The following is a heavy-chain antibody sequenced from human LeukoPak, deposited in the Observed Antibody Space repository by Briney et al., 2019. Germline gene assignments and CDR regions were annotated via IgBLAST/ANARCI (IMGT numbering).Heavy chain of an antibody. V-gene: IGHV1-2*02. J-gene: IGHJ6*03. CDR3: ARDRIAAADHYYYYYMDV. Sequence: GASVKVSCKASGYTFTGYYMHWVRQAPGQGLEWMGWINPNSGGTNYAQKFQGRVTMTRDTSISTAYMELSRLRSDDTAVYYCARDRIAAADHYYYYYMDVWGKGTTVTVSS. CDR1: GYTFTGYY. CDR2: INPNSGGT. D-gene: IGHD6-13*01.